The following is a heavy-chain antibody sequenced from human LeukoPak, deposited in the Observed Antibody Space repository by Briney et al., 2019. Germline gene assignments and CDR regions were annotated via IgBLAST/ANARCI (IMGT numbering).Heavy chain of an antibody. J-gene: IGHJ4*02. CDR3: ARTPRTVTTRVFDY. CDR2: IDPNSGGT. V-gene: IGHV1-2*02. Sequence: GASVKVSCKASGYTFTGYYMHWVRQTPGHPREWMGWIDPNSGGTNYAQKFQGKVTMTRDTSISTAYMELSRLRSDDTAVYYCARTPRTVTTRVFDYWGQGTLVTVSS. CDR1: GYTFTGYY. D-gene: IGHD4-17*01.